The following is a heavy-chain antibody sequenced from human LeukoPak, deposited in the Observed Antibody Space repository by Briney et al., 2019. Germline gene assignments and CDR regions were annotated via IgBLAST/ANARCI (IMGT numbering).Heavy chain of an antibody. CDR2: IKPDGSEE. CDR3: VTGGHYSGS. D-gene: IGHD3-3*01. Sequence: QTGGSLRLSCAASGFTVSSNYMSWVRQAPGKGLEWVANIKPDGSEENYVDSVKGRFTISRDNAKNSLYLQMSSLRAEDTAVYYCVTGGHYSGSWGQGSLVTVSS. J-gene: IGHJ5*02. CDR1: GFTVSSNY. V-gene: IGHV3-7*01.